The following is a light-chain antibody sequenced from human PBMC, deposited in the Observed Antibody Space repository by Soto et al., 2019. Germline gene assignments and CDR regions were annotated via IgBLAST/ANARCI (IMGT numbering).Light chain of an antibody. CDR2: DAV. Sequence: QAVVTQEPSLTVSPGGRVTLTCGSSTGAVTSGHYPYWVQQRSGQAPRTLIYDAVNRHSWTPARFSGSLLGGKAALTLSGAQPEDEGDYYCLLYYGGVVLFGGGTQLTVL. V-gene: IGLV7-46*01. CDR3: LLYYGGVVL. CDR1: TGAVTSGHY. J-gene: IGLJ2*01.